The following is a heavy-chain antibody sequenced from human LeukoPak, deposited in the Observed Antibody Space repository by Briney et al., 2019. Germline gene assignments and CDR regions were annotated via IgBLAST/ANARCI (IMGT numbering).Heavy chain of an antibody. Sequence: ASVKVSCRASGYTFTGYYMHWVRQAPAQGLEWMGWISADNGNTNYVQKFRGRVTMTTDTSTSTAYMELRSLRSDDTAVYYCARGGGTRPWGQGTLVTVSS. J-gene: IGHJ5*02. CDR1: GYTFTGYY. V-gene: IGHV1-18*04. CDR3: ARGGGTRP. CDR2: ISADNGNT. D-gene: IGHD2-15*01.